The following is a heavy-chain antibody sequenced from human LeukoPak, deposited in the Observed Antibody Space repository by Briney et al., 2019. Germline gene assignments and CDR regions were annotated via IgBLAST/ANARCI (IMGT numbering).Heavy chain of an antibody. Sequence: GASVKVSCKASGYTFTGYYMRWVRQAPGQGLEWMGWINPNSGGTNYAQKFQGGVTMTRDTSISTAYMELSRLRSDDTAVYYCARPLLPYCTNGVCYEAGRLWFDPWGQGTLVTVSS. J-gene: IGHJ5*02. CDR3: ARPLLPYCTNGVCYEAGRLWFDP. CDR1: GYTFTGYY. V-gene: IGHV1-2*02. CDR2: INPNSGGT. D-gene: IGHD2-8*01.